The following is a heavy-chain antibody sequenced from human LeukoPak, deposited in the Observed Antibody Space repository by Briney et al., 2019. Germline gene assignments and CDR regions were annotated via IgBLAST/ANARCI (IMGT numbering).Heavy chain of an antibody. CDR1: GYRFTSNW. CDR3: ARPSVDGSGSYPY. D-gene: IGHD3-10*01. V-gene: IGHV5-51*01. CDR2: IYPGDSDT. J-gene: IGHJ4*02. Sequence: GESLKISCKGSGYRFTSNWIAWVRQMPGKGLEWMGIIYPGDSDTRYSPSFQGQVTISADKSISTAYLQWSSLRASDTAMFYCARPSVDGSGSYPYWGQGTLVTVSS.